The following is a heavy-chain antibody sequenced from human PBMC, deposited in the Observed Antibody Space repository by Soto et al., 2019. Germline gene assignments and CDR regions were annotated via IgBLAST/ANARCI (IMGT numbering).Heavy chain of an antibody. CDR2: ISSSSSYI. V-gene: IGHV3-21*01. D-gene: IGHD3-3*01. CDR1: GFTFSSYS. CDR3: AANYDFWSGYSVSTQPHYYYYGMDV. J-gene: IGHJ6*02. Sequence: GGSLRLSCAASGFTFSSYSMNWVRQAPGKGLEWVSSISSSSSYIYYADSVKGRFTISRDNAKNSLYLQMNSLRAEDTAVYYCAANYDFWSGYSVSTQPHYYYYGMDVWGQGTTVTLS.